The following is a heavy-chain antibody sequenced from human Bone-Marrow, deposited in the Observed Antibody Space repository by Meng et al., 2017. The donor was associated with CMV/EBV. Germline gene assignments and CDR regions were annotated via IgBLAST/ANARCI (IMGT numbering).Heavy chain of an antibody. Sequence: SGFTFSNAWMNWVRQAPGKGLEWVGRIKSKSAGGTTDYAAPVQGRFTISRDDSKNTLDLQMNSLRTEDTAMYFCATGGCNVGATIDNWGQGTLVTVSS. D-gene: IGHD5-24*01. CDR3: ATGGCNVGATIDN. CDR1: GFTFSNAW. J-gene: IGHJ4*02. V-gene: IGHV3-15*07. CDR2: IKSKSAGGTT.